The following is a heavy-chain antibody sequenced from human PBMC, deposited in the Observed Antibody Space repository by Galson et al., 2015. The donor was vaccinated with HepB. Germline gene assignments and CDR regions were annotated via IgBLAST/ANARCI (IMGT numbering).Heavy chain of an antibody. J-gene: IGHJ6*02. V-gene: IGHV2-70*11. CDR2: IDWDDDK. CDR3: ARIVKPSRVGPRDDYGDYVGYYYGMDV. CDR1: GFSLSTSGMC. Sequence: PALVKPTQTLTLTCTFSGFSLSTSGMCVSWIRQPPGKALEWLARIDWDDDKYYSTSLKTRLTISKDTSKNQVVLTMTNMDPVDTATYYCARIVKPSRVGPRDDYGDYVGYYYGMDVWGQGTSVTVSS. D-gene: IGHD4-17*01.